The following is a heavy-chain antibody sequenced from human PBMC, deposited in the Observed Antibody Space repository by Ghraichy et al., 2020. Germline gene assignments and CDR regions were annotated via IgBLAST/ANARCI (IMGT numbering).Heavy chain of an antibody. D-gene: IGHD3-16*02. CDR3: ARDWHSLDYVWGSYRNYFDY. CDR1: GFTFSSYA. V-gene: IGHV3-30-3*01. J-gene: IGHJ4*02. Sequence: GGSLRLSCAASGFTFSSYAMHWVRQAPGKGLEWVAVISYDGSNKYYADSVKGRFTISRDNSKNTLYLQMNSLRAEDTAVYYCARDWHSLDYVWGSYRNYFDYWGQGTLVTVSS. CDR2: ISYDGSNK.